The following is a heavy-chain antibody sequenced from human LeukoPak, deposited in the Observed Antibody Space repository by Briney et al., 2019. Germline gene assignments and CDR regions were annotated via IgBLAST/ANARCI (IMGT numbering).Heavy chain of an antibody. J-gene: IGHJ4*02. D-gene: IGHD3-3*01. CDR1: GFTLSDYD. CDR2: ISSKTTTI. Sequence: GGSLRLSCAASGFTLSDYDMNWVRQAPGKGLEWVAYISSKTTTIYYADSVKGRFTISRDNAKNSLYLQMNSLRAEDTAVYYCARDSYVLRFLEWLFWGQGTLATVSS. CDR3: ARDSYVLRFLEWLF. V-gene: IGHV3-48*01.